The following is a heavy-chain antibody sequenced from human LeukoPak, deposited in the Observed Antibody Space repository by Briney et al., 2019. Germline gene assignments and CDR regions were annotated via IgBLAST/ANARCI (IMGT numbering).Heavy chain of an antibody. Sequence: GGSLRLSCAASGFTFDDYAMHWVRQAPGKGLEWVAVISYDGSNKYYADSVKGRFTISRDNSKNTLYLQMNSLRAEDTAVYYCAREIAVAEGYWGQGTLVTVSS. CDR3: AREIAVAEGY. J-gene: IGHJ4*02. CDR1: GFTFDDYA. V-gene: IGHV3-30*04. D-gene: IGHD6-19*01. CDR2: ISYDGSNK.